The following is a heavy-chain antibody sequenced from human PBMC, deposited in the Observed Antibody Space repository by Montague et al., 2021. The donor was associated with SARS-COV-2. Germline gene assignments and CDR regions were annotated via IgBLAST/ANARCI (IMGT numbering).Heavy chain of an antibody. J-gene: IGHJ4*02. D-gene: IGHD3-16*02. CDR2: ISYDGSNK. CDR3: LGELSLSLDY. CDR1: GFTFSSYA. Sequence: SLRLSCAASGFTFSSYAMHWVRQAPGKGLEWVAVISYDGSNKYYADSVKGRFTISRDNSKNTLYLQMNSPRAEDTAVYYCLGELSLSLDYWGQGTLVTVSS. V-gene: IGHV3-30-3*01.